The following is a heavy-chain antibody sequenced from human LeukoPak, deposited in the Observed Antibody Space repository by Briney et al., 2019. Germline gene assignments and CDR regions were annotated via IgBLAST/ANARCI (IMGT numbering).Heavy chain of an antibody. V-gene: IGHV3-23*01. CDR2: ISSGDRT. CDR3: AKDATASPYFHWFDN. CDR1: GFTFGSYG. D-gene: IGHD3-9*01. Sequence: GSLRLSCAASGFTFGSYGMSWVRQASGKGLEWVAGISSGDRTFHAESVKGRFTISRDKSKDTLYLQMNSLRAEDTAVYYCAKDATASPYFHWFDNWGQGTQVIVSS. J-gene: IGHJ4*02.